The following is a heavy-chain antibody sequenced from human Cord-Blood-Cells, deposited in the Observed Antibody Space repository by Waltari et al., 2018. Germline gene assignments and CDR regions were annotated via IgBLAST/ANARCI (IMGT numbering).Heavy chain of an antibody. V-gene: IGHV1-69*01. CDR3: ARDGPTRGALHYYYYYMDV. D-gene: IGHD1-26*01. CDR2: IIPIFGTA. CDR1: GGTFSSYA. J-gene: IGHJ6*03. Sequence: QVQLVQSGAEVKKPGSSVKLSCKASGGTFSSYALSWVRQAPGQGLEWMGGIIPIFGTANYAQKFQGRVTITADESTSTAYMELSSLRSEDTAVYYCARDGPTRGALHYYYYYMDVWGKGTTVTVSS.